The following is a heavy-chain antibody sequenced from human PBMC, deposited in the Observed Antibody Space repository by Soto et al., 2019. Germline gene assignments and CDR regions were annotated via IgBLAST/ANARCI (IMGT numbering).Heavy chain of an antibody. J-gene: IGHJ4*02. CDR3: AKDIRQAYNWNDGRATDY. CDR2: ISYDGSNK. Sequence: GGSLRLSCAASGFTFSSYGMHWVRQAPGKGLEWVAVISYDGSNKYYVDSVKGRFTISRDNSKNTLYLQMNSLRAEDTAVYYCAKDIRQAYNWNDGRATDYWGQGTLVTVSS. CDR1: GFTFSSYG. V-gene: IGHV3-30*18. D-gene: IGHD1-1*01.